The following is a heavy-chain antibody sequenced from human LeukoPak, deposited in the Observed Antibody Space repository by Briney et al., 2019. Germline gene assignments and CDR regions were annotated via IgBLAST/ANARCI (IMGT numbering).Heavy chain of an antibody. J-gene: IGHJ4*02. CDR2: IRHTGDT. Sequence: PSETLSLTCTVSGGSISSNSYYCSWIRQPPGKGLEWVGYIRHTGDTYYNPSLKSRVTISADRSKNQFSLNLSSMTAADTAVYYCMRGGIGYDSVYWGQGTLVTVSS. CDR3: MRGGIGYDSVY. CDR1: GGSISSNSYY. V-gene: IGHV4-30-2*01. D-gene: IGHD5-12*01.